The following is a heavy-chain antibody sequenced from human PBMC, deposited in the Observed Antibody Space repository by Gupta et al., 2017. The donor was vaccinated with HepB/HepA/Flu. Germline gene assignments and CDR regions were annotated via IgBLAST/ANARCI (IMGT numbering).Heavy chain of an antibody. CDR2: ISSSGSTI. Sequence: QVQLVESGGGLVKPGGSLRLSCAASGFTFSDYYMSWIRQAPGKGLEWVSYISSSGSTIYYADSVKGRFTISRDNAKNSLYLQMNSLRAEDTAVYYCASREGQFGYSTAYYYYYMDVWGKGTTVTVSS. CDR3: ASREGQFGYSTAYYYYYMDV. J-gene: IGHJ6*03. V-gene: IGHV3-11*04. D-gene: IGHD4-11*01. CDR1: GFTFSDYY.